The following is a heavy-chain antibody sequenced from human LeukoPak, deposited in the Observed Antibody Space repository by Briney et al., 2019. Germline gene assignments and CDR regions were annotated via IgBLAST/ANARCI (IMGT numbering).Heavy chain of an antibody. CDR2: IKQDGSEK. CDR3: ARGGSGPYGDYDY. J-gene: IGHJ4*02. CDR1: GFTFSSYW. Sequence: PGGSLRLSCAASGFTFSSYWMSWVRQAPGKGLEWVANIKQDGSEKYYVDSVKGRFTISRDNAKNSLYLQMNSLRAEDTAVYYCARGGSGPYGDYDYWGQGTLVTVSS. V-gene: IGHV3-7*04. D-gene: IGHD4-17*01.